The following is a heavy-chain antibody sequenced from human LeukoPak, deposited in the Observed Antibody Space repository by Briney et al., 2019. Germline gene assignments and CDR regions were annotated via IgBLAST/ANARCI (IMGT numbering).Heavy chain of an antibody. D-gene: IGHD3-22*01. J-gene: IGHJ3*02. Sequence: SETLSLTCTVSGGSISSYYWSWIRQPPGKGLEWIGYIYTSGSTNYNPSLKSRVTISVDTSKNQFSLKLSSVTAADTAVYYCARRAYDSSGYYYTSAAFDIWGQGTMVTVSS. CDR1: GGSISSYY. CDR3: ARRAYDSSGYYYTSAAFDI. CDR2: IYTSGST. V-gene: IGHV4-4*09.